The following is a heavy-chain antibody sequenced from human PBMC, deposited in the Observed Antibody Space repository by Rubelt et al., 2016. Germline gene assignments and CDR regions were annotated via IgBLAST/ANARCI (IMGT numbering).Heavy chain of an antibody. J-gene: IGHJ5*02. V-gene: IGHV4-31*02. Sequence: GKGLEWIGYIYYSGSTYYNPSLKSRVTISVDTSKNQFSLKLSSVTAADTAVYYCARGPRNYGDYGDVLYNWFDPWGQGTLVTVSS. CDR3: ARGPRNYGDYGDVLYNWFDP. D-gene: IGHD4-17*01. CDR2: IYYSGST.